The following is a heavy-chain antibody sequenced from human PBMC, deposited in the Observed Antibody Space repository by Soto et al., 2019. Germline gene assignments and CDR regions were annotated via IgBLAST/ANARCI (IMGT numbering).Heavy chain of an antibody. J-gene: IGHJ4*02. Sequence: QVQLVQSGAEVKRPGSSVKVSCKASGDTFNFYSINWVRQAPGLGLEWMGRVNPILSMSNYAQRFQGRVTMTADKSTITAYMELSGVRSEDTAIYYCATSYGSGYRAFDFWGQGALVTVSS. D-gene: IGHD3-10*01. CDR1: GDTFNFYS. CDR2: VNPILSMS. CDR3: ATSYGSGYRAFDF. V-gene: IGHV1-69*04.